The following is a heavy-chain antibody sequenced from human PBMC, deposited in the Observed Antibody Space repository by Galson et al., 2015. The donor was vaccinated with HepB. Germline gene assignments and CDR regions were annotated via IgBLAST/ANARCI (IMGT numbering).Heavy chain of an antibody. J-gene: IGHJ6*03. Sequence: YLKRSCAVSGYTFTNYSMNWGRQAPGKGLEWVPYIPSSGDTIYYADSVKGRFSISRDSAKNSLYLQMNGLRPEDTAIYYCARGGNYFYYYMDVWGKGTTVTISS. CDR3: ARGGNYFYYYMDV. CDR2: IPSSGDTI. CDR1: GYTFTNYS. D-gene: IGHD1-26*01. V-gene: IGHV3-48*01.